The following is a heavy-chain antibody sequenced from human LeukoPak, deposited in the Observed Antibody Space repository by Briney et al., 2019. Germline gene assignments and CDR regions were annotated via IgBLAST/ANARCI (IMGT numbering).Heavy chain of an antibody. J-gene: IGHJ4*02. D-gene: IGHD1-26*01. Sequence: GRSLRLSCAVSVFTFSSYALHWARQPPGKGLEWVAVISYDGKYQYYADSVLGRFTVFRDDSQNTLLLQMNDLRPDDTAVYYCARVLGVGYGATNLAYWGQGTLVTVSS. CDR2: ISYDGKYQ. CDR1: VFTFSSYA. V-gene: IGHV3-30*04. CDR3: ARVLGVGYGATNLAY.